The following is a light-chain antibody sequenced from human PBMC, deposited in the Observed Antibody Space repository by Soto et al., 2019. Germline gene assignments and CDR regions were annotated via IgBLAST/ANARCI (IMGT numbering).Light chain of an antibody. CDR3: QQYKSTT. J-gene: IGKJ1*01. Sequence: IQMTQSPSTLSASVGDRVTITCRASQSISSWLAWYQQKPGKAPKLLIYDASSLESGVPSRFSGSGSGTEFTLTISSLQPDDFATYYCQQYKSTTFGQGTKV. CDR2: DAS. V-gene: IGKV1-5*01. CDR1: QSISSW.